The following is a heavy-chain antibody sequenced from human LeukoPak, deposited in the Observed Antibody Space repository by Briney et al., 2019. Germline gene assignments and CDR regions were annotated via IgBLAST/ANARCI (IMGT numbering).Heavy chain of an antibody. D-gene: IGHD3-3*01. Sequence: GGSLRLSCEASGVTFSSYVMSWVRQAPGKGPEWVSGISGSGGGTYYADSVKGRFAISRDNSKNTLYLQMNSLRAEDTAVYYCAKSIANYDFWSGYYRRYYGMDVWGQGTTVTVSS. CDR3: AKSIANYDFWSGYYRRYYGMDV. V-gene: IGHV3-23*01. J-gene: IGHJ6*02. CDR1: GVTFSSYV. CDR2: ISGSGGGT.